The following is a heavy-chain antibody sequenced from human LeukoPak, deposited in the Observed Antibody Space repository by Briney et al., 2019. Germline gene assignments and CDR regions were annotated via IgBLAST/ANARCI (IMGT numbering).Heavy chain of an antibody. D-gene: IGHD6-6*01. CDR1: GFTFSSYA. Sequence: GGSLRLSCAASGFTFSSYAMSWVRQAPGKGLEWVSAISGSGGSTYYADSVKGRFTISRDNSKNTLYLQMNSLRAEDTVVYYCAKDRGQLLVPHDYWGQGTLVTVSS. CDR2: ISGSGGST. CDR3: AKDRGQLLVPHDY. V-gene: IGHV3-23*01. J-gene: IGHJ4*02.